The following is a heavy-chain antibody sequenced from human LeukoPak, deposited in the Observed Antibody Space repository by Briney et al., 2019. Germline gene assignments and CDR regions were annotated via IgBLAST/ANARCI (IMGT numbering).Heavy chain of an antibody. CDR1: GFTFSSYS. V-gene: IGHV3-21*01. CDR2: ISSSSSYI. CDR3: ARNYGSGSSVVGY. Sequence: KAGGSLRLSCAASGFTFSSYSMNWVRQAPGKGLEWVSSISSSSSYIYYADSVKGRFTISTDNTKTYMYLQMNSRSAEATAVFHCARNYGSGSSVVGYWGQGTLVSVSS. D-gene: IGHD3-10*01. J-gene: IGHJ4*02.